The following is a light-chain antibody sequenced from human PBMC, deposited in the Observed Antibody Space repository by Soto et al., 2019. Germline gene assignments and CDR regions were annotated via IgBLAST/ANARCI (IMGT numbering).Light chain of an antibody. Sequence: DIVMTQSPLSLSVTPGQPASISCRSSQSLLAGNGYNYLDWYLQKPGQSPQLLVYLGSNRASGVPDRVSGSVSGTDFTLKISRVEAEYVGVYYCMQALQTPLTFGGGTKVEIK. CDR2: LGS. J-gene: IGKJ4*01. V-gene: IGKV2-28*01. CDR1: QSLLAGNGYNY. CDR3: MQALQTPLT.